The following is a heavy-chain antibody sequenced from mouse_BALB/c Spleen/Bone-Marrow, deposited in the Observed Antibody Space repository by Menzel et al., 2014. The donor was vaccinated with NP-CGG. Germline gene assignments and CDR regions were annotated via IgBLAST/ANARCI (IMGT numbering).Heavy chain of an antibody. CDR1: GFTFNTYA. V-gene: IGHV10-1*02. D-gene: IGHD2-1*01. J-gene: IGHJ4*01. CDR3: VRHGYFGNYYYALDY. Sequence: VQLKESGGGLVQPKGSLKLSCAASGFTFNTYAMNWVRQAPGKGLEWVARIRSKSNNYTTYYADSVKDRFTISRDDSQNMLYLQMNNLKTEDTAMYYCVRHGYFGNYYYALDYWGQGTSVTVSS. CDR2: IRSKSNNYTT.